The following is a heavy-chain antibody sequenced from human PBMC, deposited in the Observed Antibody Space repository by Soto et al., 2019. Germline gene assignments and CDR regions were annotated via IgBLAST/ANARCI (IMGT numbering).Heavy chain of an antibody. CDR2: IFSLESHK. J-gene: IGHJ4*02. CDR3: ATGLKDASNRPSFDS. Sequence: QVQLVESGGMSVRPGGSLRLSCSGSGFNFSDYYMNWIRQTPVRGLEWVSSIFSLESHKYYAASVMGRFSISRDNAQKSLFLQMNNLRAEDTGIYCCATGLKDASNRPSFDSWGPGTPVTVSS. D-gene: IGHD3-16*01. CDR1: GFNFSDYY. V-gene: IGHV3-11*01.